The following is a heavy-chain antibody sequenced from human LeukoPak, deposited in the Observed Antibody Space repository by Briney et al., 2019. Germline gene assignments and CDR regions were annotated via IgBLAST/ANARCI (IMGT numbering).Heavy chain of an antibody. Sequence: SETLSLTCAVYGGSFSNYYWSWIRQPPGRGLEWIGEINDSGRTNYNPSPMSRVTVSVDTSKNQFSLRLTSVTATDTAVYYCARRWNYGRNYYIDVWGNGATVSVSS. CDR1: GGSFSNYY. CDR2: INDSGRT. V-gene: IGHV4-34*01. J-gene: IGHJ6*03. D-gene: IGHD1-7*01. CDR3: ARRWNYGRNYYIDV.